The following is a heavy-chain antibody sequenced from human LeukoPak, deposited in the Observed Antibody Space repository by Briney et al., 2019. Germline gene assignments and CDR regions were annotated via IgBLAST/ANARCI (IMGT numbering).Heavy chain of an antibody. J-gene: IGHJ4*02. V-gene: IGHV3-30*18. CDR3: AKSYHRSGNAPGY. CDR1: GFTFSSYG. D-gene: IGHD3-3*01. CDR2: ISYDGSNK. Sequence: GGSLRLSCAASGFTFSSYGRHWVRQAPGKGLKWGAVISYDGSNKYYADSVKGRFTISRDNSKNTLYLQMNSLRAEDTAVYYCAKSYHRSGNAPGYWGQGTLVTVSS.